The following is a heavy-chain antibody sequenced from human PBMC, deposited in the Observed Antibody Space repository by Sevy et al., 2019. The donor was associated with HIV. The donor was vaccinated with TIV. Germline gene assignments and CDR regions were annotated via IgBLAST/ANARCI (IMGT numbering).Heavy chain of an antibody. Sequence: GGSLRLSCAASGFTFSSYWMSWVRRAPGKGLESVANIKQDGSEKYYVDSVKGRFTISRDNAKNSLYLQMNSLRAEETAVYYCARDLRSVVVVIVDASDIWGQRTMVTVSS. J-gene: IGHJ3*02. CDR3: ARDLRSVVVVIVDASDI. CDR2: IKQDGSEK. CDR1: GFTFSSYW. D-gene: IGHD3-22*01. V-gene: IGHV3-7*01.